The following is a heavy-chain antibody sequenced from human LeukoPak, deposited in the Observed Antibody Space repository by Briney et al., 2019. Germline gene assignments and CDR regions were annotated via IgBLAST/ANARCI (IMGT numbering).Heavy chain of an antibody. Sequence: GSLRLSCAASGFTFSSYSMNWVRQAPGKGLEWIGSIYHSGSTYYNPSLKSRVTISVDTSKNQFSLKLSSVTAADTAVYYCARAFCTVTTFDYWGQGTLVTVSS. CDR1: GFTFSSYS. D-gene: IGHD4-17*01. CDR3: ARAFCTVTTFDY. CDR2: IYHSGST. J-gene: IGHJ4*02. V-gene: IGHV4-38-2*01.